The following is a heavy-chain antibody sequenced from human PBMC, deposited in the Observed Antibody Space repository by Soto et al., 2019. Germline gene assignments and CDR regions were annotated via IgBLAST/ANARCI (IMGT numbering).Heavy chain of an antibody. J-gene: IGHJ4*02. V-gene: IGHV5-10-1*01. CDR2: IDPSDSQT. CDR1: GYSFAGYW. CDR3: ARQIYDSDTGPNFQYYFDS. D-gene: IGHD3-22*01. Sequence: RESLKISCKGSGYSFAGYWITWVRQKPGKGLEWMGRIDPSDSQTYYSPSFRGHVTISVTKSITTVFLQWSSLRASDTAMYYCARQIYDSDTGPNFQYYFDSWGQGTPVTVSS.